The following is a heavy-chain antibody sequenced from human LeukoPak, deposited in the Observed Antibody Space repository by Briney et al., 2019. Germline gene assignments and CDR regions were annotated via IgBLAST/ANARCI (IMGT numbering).Heavy chain of an antibody. CDR3: ARDWVEGAFDI. V-gene: IGHV1-8*01. J-gene: IGHJ3*02. CDR1: GYTFTSYD. CDR2: MNPNSGNT. Sequence: ASVKVSCKASGYTFTSYDINWVRQATGQGLEWMGWMNPNSGNTGYAQKLQGRVTMTTDTSTSTAYMELRSLRSDDTAVYYCARDWVEGAFDIWGQGTMVTVSS. D-gene: IGHD3-16*01.